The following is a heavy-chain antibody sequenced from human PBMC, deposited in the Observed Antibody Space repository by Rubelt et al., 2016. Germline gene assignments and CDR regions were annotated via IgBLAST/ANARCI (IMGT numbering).Heavy chain of an antibody. V-gene: IGHV1-18*01. Sequence: QVQLVQSGAEVKKPGASVKVSCKASGYTFTSYGISWVRQAPGQGLEWMGWISAYNGNTNYAQKIQVRVTMTTDTSRSTAYMELRSLRSDDTAVYYCARDRIRIAARQGWYFDLWGRGTLVTVSS. CDR2: ISAYNGNT. J-gene: IGHJ2*01. CDR1: GYTFTSYG. CDR3: ARDRIRIAARQGWYFDL. D-gene: IGHD6-6*01.